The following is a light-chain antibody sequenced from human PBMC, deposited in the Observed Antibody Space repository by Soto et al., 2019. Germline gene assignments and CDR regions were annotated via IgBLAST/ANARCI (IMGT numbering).Light chain of an antibody. CDR1: QSVDAY. Sequence: IQMTQSPSSLSASEGDRVTITCRASQSVDAYLHWFQQKPGKPPKLLIYAAYTLQSGVPSRFSGSGSETDFTLTISSLQPEDFATYYCQQSHSAPYTFGQGTKVEIK. J-gene: IGKJ2*01. V-gene: IGKV1-39*01. CDR2: AAY. CDR3: QQSHSAPYT.